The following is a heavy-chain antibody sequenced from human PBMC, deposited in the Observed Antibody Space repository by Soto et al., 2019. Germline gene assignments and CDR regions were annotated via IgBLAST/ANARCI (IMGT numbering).Heavy chain of an antibody. D-gene: IGHD3-3*01. V-gene: IGHV3-23*01. CDR1: GFTFSSYA. J-gene: IGHJ5*02. CDR2: ISGSGGST. CDR3: ATSPSYYDFWSGYRT. Sequence: PGGSLRLSCAASGFTFSSYAMSWVRKAPGKGLEWVSAISGSGGSTYYADSVKGRFTISRDNSKNTLYLQMNSLRAEDTAVYYCATSPSYYDFWSGYRTWGQGTLVTVSS.